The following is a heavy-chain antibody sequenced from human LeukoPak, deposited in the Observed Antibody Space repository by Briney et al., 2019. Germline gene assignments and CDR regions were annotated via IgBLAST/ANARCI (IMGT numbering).Heavy chain of an antibody. CDR1: GFTFGTCA. J-gene: IGHJ4*02. CDR3: AKDARGVPSPLDY. CDR2: IGPSGGST. V-gene: IGHV3-23*01. Sequence: QPGGSLRLSCAASGFTFGTCAMSGVRQAPGKGLEWVSVIGPSGGSTYYADSGKGRFTVSRDNSKHTMYLQMNSLRAEDTAVYYCAKDARGVPSPLDYWGKGTLVTVSS. D-gene: IGHD1-26*01.